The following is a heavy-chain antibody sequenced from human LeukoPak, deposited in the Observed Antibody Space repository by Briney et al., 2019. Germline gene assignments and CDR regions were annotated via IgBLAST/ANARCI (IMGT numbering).Heavy chain of an antibody. J-gene: IGHJ4*02. CDR1: GFTFSNAW. CDR2: IKSKADGGTT. V-gene: IGHV3-15*01. CDR3: TTYRGYSYGYGY. Sequence: GGSLRLSCAASGFTFSNAWMSWVRQAPGKGLEWVGRIKSKADGGTTEYAAPVKGRFTISRDDSKNTLYLQMNSLKTEDTAVYYCTTYRGYSYGYGYWGQGTLVTVSS. D-gene: IGHD5-18*01.